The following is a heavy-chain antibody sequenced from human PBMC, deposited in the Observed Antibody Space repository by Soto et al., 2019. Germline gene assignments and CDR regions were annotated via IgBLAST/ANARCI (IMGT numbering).Heavy chain of an antibody. CDR1: GFICSSYD. CDR2: ILVGGST. D-gene: IGHD2-8*02. CDR3: AKATATGGGAFDI. Sequence: GGSLRLSCAASGFICSSYDMSWVRQAPGKGLEWVSTILVGGSTHYEDSVKGRLTISRDGSKNTVYLQMNSLTAGDTAVYYCAKATATGGGAFDICGQGTMVTVSS. J-gene: IGHJ3*02. V-gene: IGHV3-23*01.